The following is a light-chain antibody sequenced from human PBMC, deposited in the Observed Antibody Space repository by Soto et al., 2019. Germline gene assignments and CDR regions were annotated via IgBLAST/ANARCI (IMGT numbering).Light chain of an antibody. CDR1: QNISSSY. J-gene: IGKJ2*01. V-gene: IGKV3-20*01. CDR2: GAS. Sequence: EIMLTQSPGTLSLSPGERATLSCRASQNISSSYLAWYQQKPGQAPGLLTYGASSRATGIPDRFSGSGSGTDFTLTIHRLEPEDFAVYYCQQYGSSPYTFGQGTKLEIK. CDR3: QQYGSSPYT.